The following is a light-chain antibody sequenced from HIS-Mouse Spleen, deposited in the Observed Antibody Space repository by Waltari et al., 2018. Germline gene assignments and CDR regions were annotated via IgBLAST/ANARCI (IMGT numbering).Light chain of an antibody. CDR2: RNN. J-gene: IGLJ3*02. Sequence: QSVLTQPTSASGTPGQRVTISCSGSSSNLGSNYVSWYQHPPGTAPKPLIFRNNPRPSGVPDRFSGSKSGTSASLAISGLRSEDEADYYCAAWDDSLSGRVFGGGTKLTVL. CDR1: SSNLGSNY. V-gene: IGLV1-47*01. CDR3: AAWDDSLSGRV.